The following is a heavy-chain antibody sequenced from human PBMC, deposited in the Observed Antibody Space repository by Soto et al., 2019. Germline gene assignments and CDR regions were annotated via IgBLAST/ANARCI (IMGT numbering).Heavy chain of an antibody. V-gene: IGHV3-21*01. J-gene: IGHJ3*02. CDR1: GFTFSSYS. Sequence: EVQLVESGGGLVKPGGSLRLSCAASGFTFSSYSMNWVRQAPGKGLEWVSSISSSSSYIYYADSVKGRFTISRDKAKNSLYLQMNSLRAEDTAVYYCARAPRITTVEGWGAFDIWGQGTMVTVSS. CDR3: ARAPRITTVEGWGAFDI. CDR2: ISSSSSYI. D-gene: IGHD4-17*01.